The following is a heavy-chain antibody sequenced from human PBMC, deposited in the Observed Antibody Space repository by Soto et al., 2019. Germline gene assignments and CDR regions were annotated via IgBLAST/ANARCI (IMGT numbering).Heavy chain of an antibody. Sequence: SQTLSLTCVISGDSVSSNSSGWNWIRHSPSRGLDWLGRTYYKSKWNNDYALSVKSRITINPDTSKNQFSLHLYSVTPEDTAVDYCTGITWFRGMEVWGQGTSVTVSS. CDR1: GDSVSSNSSG. D-gene: IGHD3-10*01. J-gene: IGHJ6*02. CDR3: TGITWFRGMEV. V-gene: IGHV6-1*01. CDR2: TYYKSKWNN.